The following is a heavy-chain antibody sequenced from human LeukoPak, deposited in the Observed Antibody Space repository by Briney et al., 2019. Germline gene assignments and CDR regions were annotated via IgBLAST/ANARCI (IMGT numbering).Heavy chain of an antibody. CDR1: GFTFSSYN. V-gene: IGHV3-21*01. CDR3: ARERGYSSSCYTF. D-gene: IGHD6-13*01. J-gene: IGHJ4*02. CDR2: ISSSSSYI. Sequence: PGGSLRLSCAASGFTFSSYNMNWVRQAPGKGLEWVSSISSSSSYIYYADSVKGRFTISRDNAKNSLYLQMNSLRAEDTAVYYCARERGYSSSCYTFWGQGTLVTVSS.